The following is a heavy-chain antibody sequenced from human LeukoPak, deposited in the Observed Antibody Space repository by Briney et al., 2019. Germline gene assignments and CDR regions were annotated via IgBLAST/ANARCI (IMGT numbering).Heavy chain of an antibody. Sequence: GGSLRLSCAASGFTFSSYGMSWVRQAPGKGLEWVAVISYDGSNKYYADSVKGRFTISRDNSKNTLYLQMNSLRAEDTAVYYCARDRTTGYSSGWYPIDYWGQGTLVTVSS. J-gene: IGHJ4*02. V-gene: IGHV3-30*03. CDR1: GFTFSSYG. D-gene: IGHD6-19*01. CDR3: ARDRTTGYSSGWYPIDY. CDR2: ISYDGSNK.